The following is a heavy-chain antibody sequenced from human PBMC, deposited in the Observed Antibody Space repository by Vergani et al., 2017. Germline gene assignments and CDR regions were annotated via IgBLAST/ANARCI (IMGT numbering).Heavy chain of an antibody. CDR2: ISGSGGST. J-gene: IGHJ6*02. CDR3: AGGVGATPYYYYGMDV. D-gene: IGHD1-26*01. V-gene: IGHV3-23*01. CDR1: GFTFSSYA. Sequence: EVQLLESGGGLVQPGGSLRLSCAASGFTFSSYAMSWVRQAPGKGLEWVSAISGSGGSTYYADSVKGRFTISRDNSKNTLYLQMNSLRAEDTAVYYCAGGVGATPYYYYGMDVWGQGTTVTVSS.